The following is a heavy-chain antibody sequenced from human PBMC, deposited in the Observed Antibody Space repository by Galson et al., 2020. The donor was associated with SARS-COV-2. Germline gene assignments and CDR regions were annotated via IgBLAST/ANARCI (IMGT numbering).Heavy chain of an antibody. D-gene: IGHD4-17*01. J-gene: IGHJ4*02. CDR3: AREIPTDDYGDYVADY. V-gene: IGHV4-61*02. CDR1: GGSISSGSYY. CDR2: IYTSGST. Sequence: SETLSLTCTVSGGSISSGSYYWSWIRQPAGKGLEWIGRIYTSGSTNYNPSLKSRVTISVDTSKNQFSLKLSSVTAADTAVYYCAREIPTDDYGDYVADYWGQGTLVTVSS.